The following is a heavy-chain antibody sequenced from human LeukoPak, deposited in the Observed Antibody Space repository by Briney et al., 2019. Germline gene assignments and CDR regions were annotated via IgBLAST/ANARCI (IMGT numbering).Heavy chain of an antibody. J-gene: IGHJ6*03. D-gene: IGHD6-13*01. Sequence: GGSLRLSCAASRFTFSNYWMSWVRQAPGKGLEWVANIKQDGSEKYYVDSVKGRFTISRDNAKNSMYLQMNSLRAEDTAVYYCARVVGLTGYSSSWYSGYYYYMDVWGKGTTVTVSS. CDR3: ARVVGLTGYSSSWYSGYYYYMDV. CDR2: IKQDGSEK. CDR1: RFTFSNYW. V-gene: IGHV3-7*03.